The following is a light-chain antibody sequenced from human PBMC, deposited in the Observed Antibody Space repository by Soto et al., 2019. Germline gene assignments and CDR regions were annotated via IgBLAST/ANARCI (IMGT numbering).Light chain of an antibody. Sequence: QSALTRPPSASGSPGQSVTISCTGTSSDVGGYNYVSWYQQHPGKAPKLMISEVSKRPSGVPDRFSGSKSGNTASLTVSGLQAEDDADYYCSSFAGNNNLVFGGGTKLTVL. CDR1: SSDVGGYNY. J-gene: IGLJ2*01. CDR3: SSFAGNNNLV. CDR2: EVS. V-gene: IGLV2-8*01.